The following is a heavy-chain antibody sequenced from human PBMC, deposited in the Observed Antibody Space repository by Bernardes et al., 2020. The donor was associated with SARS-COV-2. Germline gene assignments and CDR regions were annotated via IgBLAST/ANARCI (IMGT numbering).Heavy chain of an antibody. J-gene: IGHJ4*02. V-gene: IGHV1-3*01. Sequence: ASVKVSCKASGYTFTRYLMHWVRQAPGQRLEWMGWIDARNGNTEYSQKFQGRLTITRDTAASTVYMELSSLRSEDTAFYYCARDWSSGYFFDFWGQGTLVTVSS. CDR1: GYTFTRYL. CDR3: ARDWSSGYFFDF. CDR2: IDARNGNT. D-gene: IGHD6-19*01.